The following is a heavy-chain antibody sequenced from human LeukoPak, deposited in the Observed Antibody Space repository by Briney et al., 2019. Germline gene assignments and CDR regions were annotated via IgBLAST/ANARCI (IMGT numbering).Heavy chain of an antibody. J-gene: IGHJ4*02. V-gene: IGHV1-8*01. CDR1: AYTFTSCD. D-gene: IGHD6-19*01. CDR3: TRGSSGRRDN. CDR2: MNPNSGNT. Sequence: ASVTLSFTSSAYTFTSCDINWVRQAPGQGLELMGLMNPNSGNTGYGQGFQGRITITRDIAIATASLELRKLTPEDTAIYYCTRGSSGRRDNWGQGTLVTVSA.